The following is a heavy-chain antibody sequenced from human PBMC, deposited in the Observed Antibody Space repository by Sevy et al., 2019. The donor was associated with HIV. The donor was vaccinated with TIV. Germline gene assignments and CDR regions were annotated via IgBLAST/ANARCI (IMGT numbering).Heavy chain of an antibody. CDR3: VKDLTVTTSEVDFHYGMDF. CDR1: GFTFDDYA. V-gene: IGHV3-9*01. D-gene: IGHD4-4*01. J-gene: IGHJ6*02. CDR2: INWNSGTV. Sequence: GGSLRLSCAASGFTFDDYAMHWVRQGPGKGLEWVSTINWNSGTVDDAGSSKGRFTVSSDNAKNSLYIQMNSLRGVDTALYYCVKDLTVTTSEVDFHYGMDFWGQGTTVTVSS.